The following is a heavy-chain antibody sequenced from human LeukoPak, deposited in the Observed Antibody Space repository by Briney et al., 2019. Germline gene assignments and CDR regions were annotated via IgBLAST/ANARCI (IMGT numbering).Heavy chain of an antibody. J-gene: IGHJ4*02. V-gene: IGHV3-48*02. CDR1: GFTFSSYS. D-gene: IGHD3-10*01. CDR2: IRGSGSVI. CDR3: VRDDYGSGSFGDY. Sequence: GGSLRLSCAASGFTFSSYSMNWVRQAPGKGLEWVSYIRGSGSVIYYADSVKGRFSISRDNGKNSLYLQMNSLRDEDTAVYYCVRDDYGSGSFGDYWGQGTLVTVSS.